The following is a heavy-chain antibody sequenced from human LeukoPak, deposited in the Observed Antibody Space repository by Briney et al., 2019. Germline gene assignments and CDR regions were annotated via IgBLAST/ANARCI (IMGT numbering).Heavy chain of an antibody. CDR3: ARGLWQRGVYYGMDV. Sequence: ASVKVSCKASGYTFTSYGISWVRQAPGQGLEWMGWISAYNGNTNYAQRLQGRVTMTTDTSTSTAYMELRSLRSDDTAVYYCARGLWQRGVYYGMDVWGQGTTVTVSS. CDR1: GYTFTSYG. J-gene: IGHJ6*02. D-gene: IGHD2/OR15-2a*01. CDR2: ISAYNGNT. V-gene: IGHV1-18*01.